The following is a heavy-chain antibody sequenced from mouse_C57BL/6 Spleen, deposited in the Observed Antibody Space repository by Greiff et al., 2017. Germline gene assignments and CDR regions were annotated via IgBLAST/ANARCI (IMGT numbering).Heavy chain of an antibody. CDR1: GFTFSSYG. D-gene: IGHD2-4*01. CDR2: ISSGGSYT. V-gene: IGHV5-6*01. J-gene: IGHJ2*01. Sequence: EVQLVESGGDLVKPGGSLKLSCAASGFTFSSYGMSWVRQTPDKRLEWVATISSGGSYTYYPDSVKGRFTISRDNAKNTLYLQMSSLKSEDTAMYYCASYDYDGGYYFDYWGQGTTLTVSS. CDR3: ASYDYDGGYYFDY.